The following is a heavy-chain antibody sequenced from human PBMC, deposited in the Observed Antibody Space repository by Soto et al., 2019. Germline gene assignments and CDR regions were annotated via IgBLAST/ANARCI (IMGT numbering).Heavy chain of an antibody. D-gene: IGHD4-17*01. CDR2: FKYGGSP. Sequence: PSETLSLTCSVSGGSITSHFWNWIRQPPGKGLEWIAYFKYGGSPSYNPSLQSRVTISVGRSKNQFSLKLSSVTAADTAVYYCARAHYGDYGYGMDVWGQGTTVTVSS. V-gene: IGHV4-59*11. CDR3: ARAHYGDYGYGMDV. J-gene: IGHJ6*02. CDR1: GGSITSHF.